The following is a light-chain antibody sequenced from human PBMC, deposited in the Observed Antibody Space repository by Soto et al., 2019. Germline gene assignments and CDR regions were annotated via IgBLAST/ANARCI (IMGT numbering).Light chain of an antibody. CDR2: AAS. J-gene: IGKJ4*01. CDR1: QDINSW. CDR3: QQYNIYPLT. V-gene: IGKV1D-16*01. Sequence: DVQMTQSPSSLSASVGDRVTITCRASQDINSWLAWYQQKPGNAPKSLIYAASSLQTGVPSRFSGSASGTHFTLTISNLQPEDSATYYCQQYNIYPLTCGGGTKGKIK.